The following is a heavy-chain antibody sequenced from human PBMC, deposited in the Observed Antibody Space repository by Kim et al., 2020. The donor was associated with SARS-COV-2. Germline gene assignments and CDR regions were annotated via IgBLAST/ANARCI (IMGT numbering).Heavy chain of an antibody. Sequence: GGSLRLSCAASGFTFSDYAMSWVRQAPGKGLEWVSGIGGDGGCIYYADSVKGRFAISRDNAKNSLYLQMNSLRAEDTAVYYCAKGGKTIAFGDGGLGTL. V-gene: IGHV3-21*01. D-gene: IGHD2-21*02. CDR2: IGGDGGCI. CDR3: AKGGKTIAFGD. CDR1: GFTFSDYA. J-gene: IGHJ4*02.